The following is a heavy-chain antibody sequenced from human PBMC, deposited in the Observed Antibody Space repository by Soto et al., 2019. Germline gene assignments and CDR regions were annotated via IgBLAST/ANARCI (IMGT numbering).Heavy chain of an antibody. Sequence: QLQLIQSGAEVKEPGASVKVSCKVSGYTLAELSMHWVRQAPGKGLEWMGGFDPEDGETAYAQKFQGRVTMTEDTSTDTAYMELSSLRSEDTAVYYCTTGQRPIRFLEWLSRYYFDFWGQGTLVTVSS. J-gene: IGHJ4*02. CDR3: TTGQRPIRFLEWLSRYYFDF. V-gene: IGHV1-24*01. CDR1: GYTLAELS. CDR2: FDPEDGET. D-gene: IGHD3-3*01.